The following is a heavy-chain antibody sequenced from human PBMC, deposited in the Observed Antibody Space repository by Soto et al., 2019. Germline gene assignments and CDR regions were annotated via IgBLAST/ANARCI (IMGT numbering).Heavy chain of an antibody. V-gene: IGHV4-39*01. CDR1: GGSMNDVTHY. CDR2: TYYTGST. CDR3: ASASYFGVDV. J-gene: IGHJ6*02. Sequence: NPSETLSLTCSVSGGSMNDVTHYWAWIRQPPGKGLEWIATTYYTGSTHYNSSLKSRATISVDASQNQFSLELTSVTAADTAVYHCASASYFGVDVWGHGTTVTVSS.